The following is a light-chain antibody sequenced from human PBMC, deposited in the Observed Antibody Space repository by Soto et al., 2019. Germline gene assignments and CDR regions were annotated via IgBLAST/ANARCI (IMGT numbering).Light chain of an antibody. CDR2: DVT. Sequence: QSVLTQPAAVSGSPGQSITISCTGTSSDVGGYNYVSWYQQHPGKAPKLIIFDVTNRPSGVSNRFSGSKSGNTASLTISRLQAEDEADYYCCSYAGSSTYVFGTGTK. J-gene: IGLJ1*01. CDR3: CSYAGSSTYV. V-gene: IGLV2-23*02. CDR1: SSDVGGYNY.